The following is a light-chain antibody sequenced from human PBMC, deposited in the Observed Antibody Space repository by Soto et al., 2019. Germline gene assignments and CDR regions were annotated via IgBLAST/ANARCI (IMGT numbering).Light chain of an antibody. CDR2: DAS. J-gene: IGKJ1*01. CDR3: QQYNSAWT. Sequence: DIQMTQSPSTLSASVGDRVNITCRASQSISSWLAWYQQKPGKAPKLLIYDASSLESGVPSRFSGSGSGTAFTLTISSLQPDDFATYYCQQYNSAWTFGQGTKVEIK. CDR1: QSISSW. V-gene: IGKV1-5*01.